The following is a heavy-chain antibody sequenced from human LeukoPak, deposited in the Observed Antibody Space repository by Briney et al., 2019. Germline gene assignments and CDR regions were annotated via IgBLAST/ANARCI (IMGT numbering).Heavy chain of an antibody. J-gene: IGHJ3*02. CDR2: INPSGGST. V-gene: IGHV1-46*01. CDR1: GYTFTSYD. Sequence: ASVKVSCKASGYTFTSYDINWVRQAPGQGLEWMGIINPSGGSTSYAQKFQGRVTMTRDTSTSTVYMELSSLRSEDTAVYYCARGEAYYYDSSGYLRGRAFDIWGQGTMVTVSS. CDR3: ARGEAYYYDSSGYLRGRAFDI. D-gene: IGHD3-22*01.